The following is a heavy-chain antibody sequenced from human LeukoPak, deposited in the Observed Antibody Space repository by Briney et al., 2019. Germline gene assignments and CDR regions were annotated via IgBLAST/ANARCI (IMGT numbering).Heavy chain of an antibody. J-gene: IGHJ4*02. CDR1: GYTFNSYG. V-gene: IGHV1-2*02. CDR2: INPNSGGT. D-gene: IGHD6-13*01. Sequence: ASVKVSCKASGYTFNSYGISWVRQAPGQGLEWMGWINPNSGGTNYAQKFQGRVTMTRDTSISTAYMELSRLRSDDTAVYYCARGAPGGSSRYWGQGTLVAVSS. CDR3: ARGAPGGSSRY.